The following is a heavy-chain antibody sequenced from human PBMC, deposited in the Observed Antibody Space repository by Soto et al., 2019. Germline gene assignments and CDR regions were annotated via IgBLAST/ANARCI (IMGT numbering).Heavy chain of an antibody. V-gene: IGHV1-69*02. Sequence: QVHLIQSGAEVKKPGSSVTVSCKAAGGTFNTYTLFWVRQAPGHGLEWMGRSIPMLPVTNSAQTFQGRLTLTAHKSTGTAFMELNSLTSDDTAGYYCSIGSWSAETFDVGGQGTMVTVSS. J-gene: IGHJ3*01. CDR3: SIGSWSAETFDV. CDR1: GGTFNTYT. CDR2: SIPMLPVT. D-gene: IGHD6-25*01.